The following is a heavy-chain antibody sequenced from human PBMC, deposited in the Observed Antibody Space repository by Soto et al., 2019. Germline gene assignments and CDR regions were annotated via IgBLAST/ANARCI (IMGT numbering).Heavy chain of an antibody. CDR2: IIPIFGTA. Sequence: QVQLVQSGAEVKKPGSSVKVSCKASGGTFSSYAISWVRQAPGQGLEWMGGIIPIFGTANYAQKFQGRVTITADESTSTAYMELSRLRSEDTAVYYCASGYLDIAAAGTYNWFDPWGQGTLVTVSS. V-gene: IGHV1-69*01. D-gene: IGHD6-13*01. J-gene: IGHJ5*02. CDR3: ASGYLDIAAAGTYNWFDP. CDR1: GGTFSSYA.